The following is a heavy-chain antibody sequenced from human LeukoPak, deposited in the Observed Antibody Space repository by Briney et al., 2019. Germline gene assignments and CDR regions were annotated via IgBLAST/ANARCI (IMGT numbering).Heavy chain of an antibody. D-gene: IGHD5-24*01. Sequence: GGSLRLSCAASGFTFSSYAMSWVRQAPGKGLEWVAVIWYDGSNKYYADSVKGRFTISRDNSKNTLYLQMNSLRAEDTAVYYCARDILVSMAAIPAYGMDVWGQGTTVTVSS. J-gene: IGHJ6*02. CDR3: ARDILVSMAAIPAYGMDV. CDR2: IWYDGSNK. CDR1: GFTFSSYA. V-gene: IGHV3-33*08.